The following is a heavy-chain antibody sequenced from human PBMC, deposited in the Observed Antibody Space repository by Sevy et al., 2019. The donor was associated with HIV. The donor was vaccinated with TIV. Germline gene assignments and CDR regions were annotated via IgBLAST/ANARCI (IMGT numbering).Heavy chain of an antibody. CDR2: IRVKPFGGTA. V-gene: IGHV3-49*03. CDR3: TREAFRYCSSTSCYPQVNDAFDI. D-gene: IGHD2-2*01. Sequence: GGSLRLSCTASGFTFGDYTMSWFRQAPGKRLEWVGFIRVKPFGGTAEYAASVKGRFTISRDDSNSIAYLQMSSLKREDTAVYYCTREAFRYCSSTSCYPQVNDAFDIWGQGTMVTVSS. CDR1: GFTFGDYT. J-gene: IGHJ3*02.